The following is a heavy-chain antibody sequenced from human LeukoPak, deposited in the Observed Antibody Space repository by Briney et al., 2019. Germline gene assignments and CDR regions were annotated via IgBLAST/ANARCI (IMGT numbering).Heavy chain of an antibody. J-gene: IGHJ4*02. Sequence: GGSLRLSCAASGFTFSSYSMNWVRQAPGKGLEWVSSISSSSSYIYYADSVKGRFTISRDNAKNSLYLQMNSLRAEDTAVYYCARDRTAAPFDYWGQGTLVTVSS. CDR2: ISSSSSYI. D-gene: IGHD6-13*01. CDR3: ARDRTAAPFDY. V-gene: IGHV3-21*01. CDR1: GFTFSSYS.